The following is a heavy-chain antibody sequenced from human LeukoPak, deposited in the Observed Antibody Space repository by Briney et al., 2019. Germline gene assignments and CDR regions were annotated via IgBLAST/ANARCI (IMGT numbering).Heavy chain of an antibody. CDR3: ASKAGARYCSGGSCPIGREYGMDV. Sequence: GGSLRLSCAASGFTFSSNYMSWVRQAPGKGLEWVSVIYSGGSTYYADSVKGRFTISRDNSKNTLYLQMNSLRAEDTAVYYCASKAGARYCSGGSCPIGREYGMDVWGQGTTVTVSS. CDR2: IYSGGST. CDR1: GFTFSSNY. D-gene: IGHD2-15*01. V-gene: IGHV3-53*01. J-gene: IGHJ6*02.